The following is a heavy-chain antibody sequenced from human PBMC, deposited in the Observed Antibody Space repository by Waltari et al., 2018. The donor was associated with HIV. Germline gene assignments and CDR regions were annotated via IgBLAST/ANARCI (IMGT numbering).Heavy chain of an antibody. V-gene: IGHV4-34*01. D-gene: IGHD5-18*01. CDR2: INHSGST. Sequence: QVQLQQWGAGLLKPSATLSLTCAVYGGSFSGYYWSWIRQPPGTGLEWIGEINHSGSTNYNPSLKSRVTISVDTSKNQFSLKLSSVTAADTAVYYCARSYSYGFRYYYYYGMDVWGQGTTVTVSS. CDR1: GGSFSGYY. CDR3: ARSYSYGFRYYYYYGMDV. J-gene: IGHJ6*02.